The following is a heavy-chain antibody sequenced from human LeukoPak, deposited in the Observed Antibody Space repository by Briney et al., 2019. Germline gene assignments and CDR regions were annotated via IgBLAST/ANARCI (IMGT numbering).Heavy chain of an antibody. CDR1: GFTFSNYA. D-gene: IGHD5-12*01. CDR2: ISNSGGST. Sequence: PGGSLRLSCAASGFTFSNYAMSWVRQAPGKGLEWVSAISNSGGSTYYADSVKGRFTISRDNSKDTLYLQMNSLRAEDTAVYYCAKRYSGYDDYWGQGTLVTVSS. CDR3: AKRYSGYDDY. V-gene: IGHV3-23*01. J-gene: IGHJ4*02.